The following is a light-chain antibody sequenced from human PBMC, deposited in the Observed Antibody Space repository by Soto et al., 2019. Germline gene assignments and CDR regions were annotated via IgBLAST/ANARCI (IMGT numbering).Light chain of an antibody. Sequence: VLTQSPVSLAVSLGERATLSCRASQTVSSSYLAWYQQKPGQAPRLLIYGASSRATGIPDRFSGSGSGTDFTLTISRLEPEDFAVYYCQQYGSSPRITFGQGTRLEIK. V-gene: IGKV3-20*01. CDR3: QQYGSSPRIT. CDR2: GAS. J-gene: IGKJ5*01. CDR1: QTVSSSY.